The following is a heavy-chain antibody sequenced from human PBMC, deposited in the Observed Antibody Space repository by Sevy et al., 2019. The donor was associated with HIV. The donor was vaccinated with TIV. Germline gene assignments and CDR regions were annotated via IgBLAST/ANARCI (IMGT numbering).Heavy chain of an antibody. V-gene: IGHV1-69*13. D-gene: IGHD6-19*01. Sequence: ASVKVSCKASGGTFSSYGISWVRQAPGQGLEWMGGIIPILGTVNYAQKFQGRVTITADESTKTAYMELGSLRSEETAAYYCARGGGNGWYYFDYWGQETLVTVSS. CDR2: IIPILGTV. CDR3: ARGGGNGWYYFDY. J-gene: IGHJ4*02. CDR1: GGTFSSYG.